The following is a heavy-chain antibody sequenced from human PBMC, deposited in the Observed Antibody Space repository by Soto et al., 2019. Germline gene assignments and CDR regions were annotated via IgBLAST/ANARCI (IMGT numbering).Heavy chain of an antibody. CDR2: IIPILGIA. D-gene: IGHD1-26*01. Sequence: QVQLVQSGAEVKKPGSSVKVSCKASGGTFSSYTISWVRQAPGQGLEWMGRIIPILGIANYAQKFQGRVTITADKSACTAYMELSSLRSEDTAVYYCARPDWVGATQYWGQGTLVTVSS. J-gene: IGHJ4*02. CDR3: ARPDWVGATQY. V-gene: IGHV1-69*02. CDR1: GGTFSSYT.